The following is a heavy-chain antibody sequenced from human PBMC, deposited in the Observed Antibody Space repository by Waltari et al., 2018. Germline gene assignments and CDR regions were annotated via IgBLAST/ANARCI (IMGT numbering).Heavy chain of an antibody. CDR2: INPNSGGT. V-gene: IGHV1-2*06. J-gene: IGHJ5*02. D-gene: IGHD1-7*01. CDR3: ARLIAGGLELLRFDP. Sequence: QVQLVQSGAEVKKPGASVKVSCKASGYTFTGYYMHWVRQAPGQGLEWMGRINPNSGGTNYAQKFQGRVTMTRDTSISTAYMELSRLRSDDTAVYYCARLIAGGLELLRFDPWGQGTLVTVSS. CDR1: GYTFTGYY.